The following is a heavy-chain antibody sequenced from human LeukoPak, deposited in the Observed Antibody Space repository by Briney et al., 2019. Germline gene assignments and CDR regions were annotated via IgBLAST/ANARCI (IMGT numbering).Heavy chain of an antibody. CDR3: VGFEDDFWSARWGVY. CDR1: GGSISSSSYY. CDR2: IYYSGST. Sequence: SETLSLTCTVSGGSISSSSYYWGWSRQPPGKGLEWIGSIYYSGSTYYNPSLKSRVTISVDTSKNQFSLKLSSVPAADTAAYYCVGFEDDFWSARWGVYWGQGTLVTVSS. J-gene: IGHJ4*02. D-gene: IGHD3-3*01. V-gene: IGHV4-39*01.